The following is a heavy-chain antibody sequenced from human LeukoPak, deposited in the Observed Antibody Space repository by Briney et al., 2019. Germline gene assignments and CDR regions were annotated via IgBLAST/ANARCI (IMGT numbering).Heavy chain of an antibody. D-gene: IGHD5-12*01. CDR2: INSDGSST. Sequence: PGGSLRLSCAASGFTFSSYWMHWVRQAPVKGLGWVSRINSDGSSTDYADSVKGRFTISRDNAKNTLYLQMNSLRAEDTAVYYCARGTGYAVFDIWGQGTMVTVSS. J-gene: IGHJ3*02. CDR1: GFTFSSYW. CDR3: ARGTGYAVFDI. V-gene: IGHV3-74*01.